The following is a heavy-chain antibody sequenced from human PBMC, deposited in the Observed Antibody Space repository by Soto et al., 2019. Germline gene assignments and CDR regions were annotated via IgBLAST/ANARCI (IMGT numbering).Heavy chain of an antibody. CDR3: ARHGYSKIFGVVIINAFDI. CDR2: IYYSGST. J-gene: IGHJ3*02. Sequence: SKTLSLTCTVSGGSISSSSYYWGWIRQPPGKGLEWIGSIYYSGSTYYNPSLKSRVTISVDTSKNQFSLKLSSVTAADTAVYYCARHGYSKIFGVVIINAFDIWGQGTMVTVSS. D-gene: IGHD3-3*01. CDR1: GGSISSSSYY. V-gene: IGHV4-39*01.